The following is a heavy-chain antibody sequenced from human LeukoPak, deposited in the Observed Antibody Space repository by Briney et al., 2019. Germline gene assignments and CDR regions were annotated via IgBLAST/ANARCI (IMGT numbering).Heavy chain of an antibody. V-gene: IGHV4-34*01. J-gene: IGHJ4*02. CDR3: ARHDRTVYY. D-gene: IGHD1-14*01. Sequence: SETLSLTCAVYGGSFSGYYWSWIRQPPGKGLEWIGEINHSGSTNYNPSLKSRVAISVDTSKNQFSLKLRSVTAADTAVYYCARHDRTVYYWGQGTLVTVSS. CDR1: GGSFSGYY. CDR2: INHSGST.